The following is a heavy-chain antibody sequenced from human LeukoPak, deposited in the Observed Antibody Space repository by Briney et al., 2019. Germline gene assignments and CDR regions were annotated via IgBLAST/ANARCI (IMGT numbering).Heavy chain of an antibody. CDR2: ISYDGSNK. D-gene: IGHD4-23*01. CDR1: GFTFSSYA. V-gene: IGHV3-30*14. CDR3: ARGISLVTRRDY. J-gene: IGHJ4*02. Sequence: GGSLRLSCAASGFTFSSYAMHWVRQAPGKGLEWVAVISYDGSNKYYADSVKGRFTISRDNSKNTLYLQMNSLRAEDTAVYYCARGISLVTRRDYWGQGTLVTVSS.